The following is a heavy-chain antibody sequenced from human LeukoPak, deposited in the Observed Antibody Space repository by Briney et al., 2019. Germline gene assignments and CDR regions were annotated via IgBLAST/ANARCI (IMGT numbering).Heavy chain of an antibody. CDR1: GFTFSSYG. CDR2: IWYDGSNK. V-gene: IGHV3-33*08. CDR3: ARHSSGYYHFDC. Sequence: GGSLRLSCAASGFTFSSYGMHWVRQAPGKGLEWVAVIWYDGSNKYYADSVKGRFTISRDNSKNTLYLQMNSLRAEDTAVYYCARHSSGYYHFDCWGQGTLVTVSS. J-gene: IGHJ4*02. D-gene: IGHD3-22*01.